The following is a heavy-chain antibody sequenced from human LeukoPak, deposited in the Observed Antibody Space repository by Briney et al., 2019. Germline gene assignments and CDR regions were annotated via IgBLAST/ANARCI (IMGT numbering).Heavy chain of an antibody. V-gene: IGHV3-53*01. Sequence: GGSLRLSCNASGFTVSINYMNWVSQAPGKGLEWVALIYSGGTTNYADAVKGRFTISRDNSKNTLYLQMTNVRVEDTAVYYCARDPPGIAASVSGGWGQGTLVTVSS. CDR3: ARDPPGIAASVSGG. D-gene: IGHD6-13*01. J-gene: IGHJ4*02. CDR1: GFTVSINY. CDR2: IYSGGTT.